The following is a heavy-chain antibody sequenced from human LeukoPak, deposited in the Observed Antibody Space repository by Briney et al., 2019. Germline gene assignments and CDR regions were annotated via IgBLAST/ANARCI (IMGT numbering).Heavy chain of an antibody. CDR3: ARDTYYFDY. J-gene: IGHJ4*02. V-gene: IGHV4-38-2*02. CDR2: IYHSGST. Sequence: SETLSLTCTVPGYSISSGYYWGWIRQPPGKGLEWIGSIYHSGSTYYNPSLKSRVTISVDTSKNQFSLKLSSVTAADTAVYYCARDTYYFDYWGQGTLVTVSS. CDR1: GYSISSGYY.